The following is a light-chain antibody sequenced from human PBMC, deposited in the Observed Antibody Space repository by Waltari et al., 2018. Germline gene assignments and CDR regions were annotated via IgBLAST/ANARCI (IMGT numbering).Light chain of an antibody. CDR3: LQYNTYPFT. Sequence: DIQMTQSPSSLPASAGNRVIITCRPSQDIRHDLGCYQQKPGKAPKRLIYGTSSLHSGVPSRFSGSGSGTEFTLTISSLQPEDFGTYYCLQYNTYPFTFGGGTKVEIK. CDR2: GTS. J-gene: IGKJ4*01. V-gene: IGKV1-17*01. CDR1: QDIRHD.